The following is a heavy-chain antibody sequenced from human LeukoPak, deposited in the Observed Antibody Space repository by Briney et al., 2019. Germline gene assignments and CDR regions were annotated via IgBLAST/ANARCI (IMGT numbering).Heavy chain of an antibody. CDR1: GGTFSSYA. V-gene: IGHV1-69*06. CDR2: IIPIIGTA. Sequence: SVKVSCKASGGTFSSYAISWVRQAPGQGLEWMGGIIPIIGTANYAQKFQGRVTITADKSTSTAYMELSSLRSDDTAVYYCARAGSSWSYNWFDPWGQGTLVTVSS. D-gene: IGHD6-13*01. CDR3: ARAGSSWSYNWFDP. J-gene: IGHJ5*02.